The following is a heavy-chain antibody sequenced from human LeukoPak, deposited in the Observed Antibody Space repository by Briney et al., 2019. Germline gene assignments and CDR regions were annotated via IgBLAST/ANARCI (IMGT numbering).Heavy chain of an antibody. CDR1: GGSISGYY. J-gene: IGHJ4*02. Sequence: SETLSLTCTVSGGSISGYYWSWIRQPPGKGLEWIGYIYYSGSTNYNPSLKSRVTISVDTSKNQFSLKLSSVTAADTAVYYCAGSYSSSSTVVFYFDYWGQGTLVTVSS. CDR3: AGSYSSSSTVVFYFDY. D-gene: IGHD6-6*01. CDR2: IYYSGST. V-gene: IGHV4-59*01.